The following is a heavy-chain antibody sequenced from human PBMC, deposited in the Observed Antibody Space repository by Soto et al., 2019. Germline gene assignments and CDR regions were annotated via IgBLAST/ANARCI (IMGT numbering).Heavy chain of an antibody. J-gene: IGHJ3*02. V-gene: IGHV1-69*04. CDR3: ARDGSVTGSGSYGDRAFDI. Sequence: ASVKVSCKASGGTFSSYAISWVRQAPGQGLEWMGRIIPILGIANYAQKFQGRVTITADKSTSTAYMELSSLRSEDTAVYYCARDGSVTGSGSYGDRAFDIWGQGTMVTVSS. CDR2: IIPILGIA. CDR1: GGTFSSYA. D-gene: IGHD3-10*01.